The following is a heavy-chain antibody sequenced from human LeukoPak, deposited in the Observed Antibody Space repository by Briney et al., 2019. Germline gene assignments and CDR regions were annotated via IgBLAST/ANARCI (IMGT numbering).Heavy chain of an antibody. Sequence: TSETLSLTCTVSGGSISSYYWSWIRQPPGKGLEWIGYIYYSGSTNYNPSLKSRVTISVDTSKNQFSLKLSSVTAADTAVYYCATAPNLYSFDYWGQGTLVTVSS. CDR2: IYYSGST. CDR1: GGSISSYY. V-gene: IGHV4-59*01. J-gene: IGHJ4*02. CDR3: ATAPNLYSFDY.